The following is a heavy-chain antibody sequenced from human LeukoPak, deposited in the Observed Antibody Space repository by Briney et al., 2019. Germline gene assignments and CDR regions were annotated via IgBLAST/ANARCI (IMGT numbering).Heavy chain of an antibody. CDR1: GFTFSSYG. D-gene: IGHD2-2*01. CDR3: ARDKRYQLLPIYGMVV. Sequence: GGSLRLSCAASGFTFSSYGVHWVRQAPDKGLEWVAVISYDGGNKYYADSVKGRFTVSRDNSKNTLYLQMNSLRAEDTALYFCARDKRYQLLPIYGMVVWGQGTTVTVSS. CDR2: ISYDGGNK. V-gene: IGHV3-30*03. J-gene: IGHJ6*02.